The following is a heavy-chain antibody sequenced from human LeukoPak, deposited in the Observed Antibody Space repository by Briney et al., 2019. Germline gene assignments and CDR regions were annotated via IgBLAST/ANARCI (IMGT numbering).Heavy chain of an antibody. J-gene: IGHJ4*02. CDR3: ARGTSVFYNYYFDY. D-gene: IGHD1-1*01. CDR1: GFTVSSNY. Sequence: GGSLRLSCAASGFTVSSNYMSWVRQAPGKGLEWVSVIYSGGSTYYADSVKGRFTISRDNSKNTLYLQMNSLRAADTAVYYCARGTSVFYNYYFDYWGQGTLVTVSS. V-gene: IGHV3-53*01. CDR2: IYSGGST.